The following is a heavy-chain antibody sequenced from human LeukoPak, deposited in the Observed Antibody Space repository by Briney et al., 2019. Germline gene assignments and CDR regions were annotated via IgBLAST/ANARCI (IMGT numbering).Heavy chain of an antibody. J-gene: IGHJ4*02. D-gene: IGHD3-22*01. CDR1: GFTFSSYS. V-gene: IGHV3-21*01. Sequence: GGSLRLSCAASGFTFSSYSMNWVRQAPGKVLEWVSSIISISSYIYYADSVKGRFTISRDNAKNSMYLQMNSLRAEDTAVYYCASWGSYYYDSSGYYREPHGSYYWGQGTLVTVSS. CDR2: IISISSYI. CDR3: ASWGSYYYDSSGYYREPHGSYY.